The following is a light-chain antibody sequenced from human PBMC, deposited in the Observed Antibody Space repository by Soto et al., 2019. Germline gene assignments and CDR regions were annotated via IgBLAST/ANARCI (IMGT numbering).Light chain of an antibody. V-gene: IGKV1-5*01. CDR2: DAS. Sequence: DIQVTQSPSTLSASVVDSVTITCRASQSNKWLAWYQQKAGKAPKLIIYDASSLVSGVPSRFSGSESGTEFTLTINNLQPDDSATYYCQQYDDHWGTCGQGTKGDIK. J-gene: IGKJ1*01. CDR3: QQYDDHWGT. CDR1: QSNKW.